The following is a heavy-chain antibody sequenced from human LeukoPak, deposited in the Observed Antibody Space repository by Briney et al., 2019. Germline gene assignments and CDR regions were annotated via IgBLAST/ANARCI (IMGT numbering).Heavy chain of an antibody. D-gene: IGHD3-10*01. CDR1: GFTFSSYW. CDR2: IKQDGSEK. V-gene: IGHV3-7*01. J-gene: IGHJ1*01. CDR3: ARPRWGVVRGVIAPPDGYFQH. Sequence: HPGGSLRLSCAASGFTFSSYWMSWVRQAPGKGLEWVANIKQDGSEKYYVDSVKGRFTISRDNAKNSLYLQMNSLRAEDTAVYYCARPRWGVVRGVIAPPDGYFQHWGQGTLVTVSS.